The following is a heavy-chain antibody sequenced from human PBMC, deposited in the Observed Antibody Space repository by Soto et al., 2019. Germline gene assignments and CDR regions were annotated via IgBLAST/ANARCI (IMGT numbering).Heavy chain of an antibody. V-gene: IGHV4-31*03. Sequence: QVQLQESGPGLVKPSQTLSLTCTVSGGSISSGGYYWSWIRQHPGKGLEWIGYIYYSGSTYYNPSLKSRVTISVDTSKTQFSLKLSSVPAADTAVYYCARAAGTTPPRGGWFDPWGQGTLVTVSS. CDR2: IYYSGST. CDR1: GGSISSGGYY. J-gene: IGHJ5*02. D-gene: IGHD4-17*01. CDR3: ARAAGTTPPRGGWFDP.